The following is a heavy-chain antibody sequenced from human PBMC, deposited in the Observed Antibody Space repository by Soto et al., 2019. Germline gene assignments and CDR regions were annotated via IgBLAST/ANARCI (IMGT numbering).Heavy chain of an antibody. J-gene: IGHJ6*02. D-gene: IGHD3-3*01. Sequence: SETLSLTCAVYGGSFSGYYWSWIRQPPGKGLEWIGEINHSGSTNYNPSFKSRVTISVDTSKNQFSLKLSSVTAADTAVYYCARGTWSGYNYYYYGMDVWGQGTTVTVSS. CDR3: ARGTWSGYNYYYYGMDV. CDR2: INHSGST. V-gene: IGHV4-34*01. CDR1: GGSFSGYY.